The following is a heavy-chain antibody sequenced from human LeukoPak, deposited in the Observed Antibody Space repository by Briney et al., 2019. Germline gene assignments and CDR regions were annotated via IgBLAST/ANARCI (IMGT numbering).Heavy chain of an antibody. Sequence: ASVKVSCKASGYIFTDYYMHWVRQAPGQGLEWMGRIYPKSGGTNYAQKFQGRVSMTKDTSISIAYMELSRLRSDDTAVYYCAREAYGGNPPDDAFDIWGQGTMVTVSS. J-gene: IGHJ3*02. D-gene: IGHD4-23*01. V-gene: IGHV1-2*06. CDR2: IYPKSGGT. CDR3: AREAYGGNPPDDAFDI. CDR1: GYIFTDYY.